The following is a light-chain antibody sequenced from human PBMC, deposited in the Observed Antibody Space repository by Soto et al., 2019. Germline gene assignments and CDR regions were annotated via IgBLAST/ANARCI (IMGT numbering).Light chain of an antibody. CDR3: QQTNTCPLS. J-gene: IGKJ3*01. CDR2: AAS. Sequence: DIPMTQSPSFVSASVGDRVTITCRASQGISTWLAWYQQKPGKAPNLLIYAASNLQNGVPSRFSGSGSGTDFTLTISSLQPEDFAAYYCQQTNTCPLSFGPGTKVDVK. CDR1: QGISTW. V-gene: IGKV1-12*01.